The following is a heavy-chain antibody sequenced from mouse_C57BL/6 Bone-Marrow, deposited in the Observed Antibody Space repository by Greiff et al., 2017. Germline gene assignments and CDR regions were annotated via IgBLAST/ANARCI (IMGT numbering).Heavy chain of an antibody. CDR1: GFTFSSYT. CDR3: TRQVTTVLATKYFDV. CDR2: ISGGGGNT. Sequence: EVMLVESGGGLVKPGGSLKLSCAASGFTFSSYTMSWVRQTPEKRLQWVAAISGGGGNTYYPASVKGRFTISRDNDKNIRYLQMSSLRSEDTALYYCTRQVTTVLATKYFDVWGTGTTVTVSS. D-gene: IGHD1-1*01. J-gene: IGHJ1*03. V-gene: IGHV5-9*01.